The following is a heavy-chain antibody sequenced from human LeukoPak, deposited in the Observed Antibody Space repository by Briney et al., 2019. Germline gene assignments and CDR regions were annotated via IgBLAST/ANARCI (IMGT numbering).Heavy chain of an antibody. CDR1: GYTFTSYG. Sequence: ASVKVSCKASGYTFTSYGISWVRQAPGQGLEWMGWINPNSGGTNYAQKFQGRVTMTRDTSISTAYMELSRLRSDDTAVYYCARVAGYGSGSYIDYWGQGTLVTVSS. CDR2: INPNSGGT. CDR3: ARVAGYGSGSYIDY. V-gene: IGHV1-2*02. D-gene: IGHD3-10*01. J-gene: IGHJ4*02.